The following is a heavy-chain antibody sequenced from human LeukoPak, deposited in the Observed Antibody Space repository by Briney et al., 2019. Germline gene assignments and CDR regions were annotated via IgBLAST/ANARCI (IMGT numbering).Heavy chain of an antibody. V-gene: IGHV6-1*01. Sequence: SQTLSLTCAISGDSVSSNSAAWNWIRQSPSRGLEWLGRTYYRSKWYNDYAVSVKNRITINPDTSKNQFSLQLNSVTPEDTAVYYCARVGLTYSSGWYDFDYWGQGTLVTVSS. CDR1: GDSVSSNSAA. J-gene: IGHJ4*02. D-gene: IGHD6-19*01. CDR2: TYYRSKWYN. CDR3: ARVGLTYSSGWYDFDY.